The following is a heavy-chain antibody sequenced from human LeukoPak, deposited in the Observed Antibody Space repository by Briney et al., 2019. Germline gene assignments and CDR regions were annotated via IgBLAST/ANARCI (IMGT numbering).Heavy chain of an antibody. Sequence: VASVKVSCKASGYTFTGYFMNWVRQAPGQGLEWMGWINPNSGDTNYAQKFQGRVTMTRDTSISTAYMELSRLRSDDTAVYYCARIMIVGYLGLFDPWGQGTLVTVSS. D-gene: IGHD3-22*01. J-gene: IGHJ5*02. CDR2: INPNSGDT. V-gene: IGHV1-2*02. CDR1: GYTFTGYF. CDR3: ARIMIVGYLGLFDP.